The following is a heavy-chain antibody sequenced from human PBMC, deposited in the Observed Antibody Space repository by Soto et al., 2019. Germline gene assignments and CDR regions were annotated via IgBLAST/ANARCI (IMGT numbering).Heavy chain of an antibody. Sequence: GESLKISCKGSGYIFTSYWISWVRQMPGKGLEWMGKIDPTESFTAYSPSFQGHVTISADRSISTAYLQWSSLKGSDTAMYYCARLSGVGTTWAFDYWGQGTLVTVSS. CDR1: GYIFTSYW. V-gene: IGHV5-10-1*01. CDR2: IDPTESFT. CDR3: ARLSGVGTTWAFDY. J-gene: IGHJ4*01. D-gene: IGHD1-26*01.